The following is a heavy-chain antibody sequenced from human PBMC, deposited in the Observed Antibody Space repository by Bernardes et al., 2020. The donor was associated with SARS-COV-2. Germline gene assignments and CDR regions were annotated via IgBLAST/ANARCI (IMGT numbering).Heavy chain of an antibody. D-gene: IGHD3-10*01. V-gene: IGHV3-30*18. J-gene: IGHJ5*02. CDR3: AKDRSIFWFGEGKNPFHP. CDR1: GFSFNNYG. Sequence: VGSLRLSCTTSGFSFNNYGFHWVRQAPGKGPEWVAVISYEGSIKYYADSVGGRFTISRDSSRNTLFLDMKSLRAEDTAVYYCAKDRSIFWFGEGKNPFHPWGQGTLVTVSS. CDR2: ISYEGSIK.